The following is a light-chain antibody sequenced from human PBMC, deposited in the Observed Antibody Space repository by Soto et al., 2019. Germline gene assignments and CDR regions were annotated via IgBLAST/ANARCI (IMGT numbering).Light chain of an antibody. CDR3: QQSYTTPVYT. CDR2: AAS. J-gene: IGKJ2*01. Sequence: DIQMTQSPSSLSASVGDRVTITCPASQSIIFYLNWYQQKPGQAPRLLIYAASNLQSGVPSRFSGSGSGTEFTLTISSLQPEDFATYFCQQSYTTPVYTFGQGTKLEIK. CDR1: QSIIFY. V-gene: IGKV1-39*01.